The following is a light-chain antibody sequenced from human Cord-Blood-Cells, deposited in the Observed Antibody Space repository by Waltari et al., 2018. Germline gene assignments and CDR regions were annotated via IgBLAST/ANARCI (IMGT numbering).Light chain of an antibody. V-gene: IGKV1-33*01. J-gene: IGKJ2*01. Sequence: DIQMTQSPSSLPASVGDRVTITCQASQDISNYLNWYQQKPGKDPKLLIYDASNLETGGPSRFSGSGSGTDFTFTISSLQPEDIATYYCQQYDNLPYTFGQGTKLEIK. CDR3: QQYDNLPYT. CDR1: QDISNY. CDR2: DAS.